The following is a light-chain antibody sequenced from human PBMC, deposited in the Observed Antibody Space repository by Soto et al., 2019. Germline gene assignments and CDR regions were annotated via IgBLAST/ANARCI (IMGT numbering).Light chain of an antibody. J-gene: IGLJ1*01. CDR3: CSLTTSHTYV. CDR2: HVT. V-gene: IGLV2-14*03. Sequence: HSALTQPASVSGSPGQSIAISCTGSSSDVGIYNYVSWYQQHPGKAPKLMIYHVTYRPSGVSNRYSGSKSGNSASLTISGLQADDEADYYCCSLTTSHTYVFGSGTKVTVL. CDR1: SSDVGIYNY.